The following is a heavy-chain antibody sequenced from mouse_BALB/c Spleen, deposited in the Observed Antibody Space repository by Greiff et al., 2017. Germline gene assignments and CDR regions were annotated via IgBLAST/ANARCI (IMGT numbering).Heavy chain of an antibody. V-gene: IGHV1S127*01. CDR3: TYYYYGSSYAMDY. D-gene: IGHD1-1*01. CDR1: GYTFTSYW. Sequence: VQLQQPGAELVKPGASVKMSCKASGYTFTSYWMHWVKQRPGQGLEWIGVIDPSDSYTSYNQKFKGKATLTVDTSSSTAYMQLSSLTSEDSAVYYCTYYYYGSSYAMDYWGQGTSVTVSS. CDR2: IDPSDSYT. J-gene: IGHJ4*01.